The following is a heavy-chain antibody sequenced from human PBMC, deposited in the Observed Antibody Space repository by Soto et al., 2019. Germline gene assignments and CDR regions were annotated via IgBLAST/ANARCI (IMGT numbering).Heavy chain of an antibody. CDR3: ARDLLVYYSGMDV. V-gene: IGHV3-33*01. CDR1: GLTFSSYF. D-gene: IGHD6-6*01. J-gene: IGHJ6*01. CDR2: IWYDGSNK. Sequence: SVTLSRASSGLTFSSYFLHWVRPTPGKGLEWVAVIWYDGSNKYYADSVKGRFTISRDNSKNTLYLQMNSLRAEDTAGYYCARDLLVYYSGMDVWGQGTTLTISS.